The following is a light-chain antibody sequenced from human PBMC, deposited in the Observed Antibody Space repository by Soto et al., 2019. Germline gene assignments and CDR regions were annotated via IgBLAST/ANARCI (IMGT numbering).Light chain of an antibody. V-gene: IGKV3-11*01. Sequence: VLTQSPATLLLSPGERATLSCRASQTVSRYLAWYQQKPGQAPRLLSYYASNRATGIPARFSGSGSGTDYTLTISSLEPEDFAVYYCQQRSTWPLFTFGGGTKVEI. CDR2: YAS. CDR3: QQRSTWPLFT. CDR1: QTVSRY. J-gene: IGKJ4*01.